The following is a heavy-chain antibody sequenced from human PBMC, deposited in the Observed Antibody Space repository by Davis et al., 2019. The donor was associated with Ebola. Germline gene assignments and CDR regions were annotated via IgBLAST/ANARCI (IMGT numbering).Heavy chain of an antibody. J-gene: IGHJ4*02. Sequence: PGGSLRLSCAASGFTFSSYGMHWVRQAPGKGLEWVAVISYNGSNKYYADSVKGRFTISRDNSKNTLYLQMNSLRAEDTAVYYCAKGAGLVVITTVDYWGQGTLVTVSS. CDR1: GFTFSSYG. CDR2: ISYNGSNK. V-gene: IGHV3-30*18. CDR3: AKGAGLVVITTVDY. D-gene: IGHD3-22*01.